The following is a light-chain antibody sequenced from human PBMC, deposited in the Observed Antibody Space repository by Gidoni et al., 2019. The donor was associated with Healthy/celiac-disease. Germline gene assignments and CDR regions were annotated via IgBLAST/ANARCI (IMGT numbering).Light chain of an antibody. V-gene: IGKV1-5*03. CDR3: QQYNSYAWT. CDR2: KAS. Sequence: DIEMTQSPSPLYASVGDRVTITCRASQSISSWLAWYQQKPGKAPKLLIYKASSLESGVPSRFSGSGSGTEFTLTISSLQPDDFATYYCQQYNSYAWTFGQGTKVEIK. J-gene: IGKJ1*01. CDR1: QSISSW.